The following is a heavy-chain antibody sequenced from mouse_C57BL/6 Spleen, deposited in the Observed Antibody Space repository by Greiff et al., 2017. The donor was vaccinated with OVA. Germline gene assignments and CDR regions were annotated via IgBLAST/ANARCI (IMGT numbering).Heavy chain of an antibody. CDR1: GFNIKNTY. Sequence: EVQLQQSVAELVRPGASVKLSCTASGFNIKNTYMHWVKQRPEQGLEWIGRIDPANGNTKYAPKFQGKATITADTSSNTTFLQLSRLTSEATAIYYWARQDYSSYGFAYWGKGTLVTVSA. J-gene: IGHJ3*01. V-gene: IGHV14-3*01. CDR2: IDPANGNT. D-gene: IGHD2-5*01. CDR3: ARQDYSSYGFAY.